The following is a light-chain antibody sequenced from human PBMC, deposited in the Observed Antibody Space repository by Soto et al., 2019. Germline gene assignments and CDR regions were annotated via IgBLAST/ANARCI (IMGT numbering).Light chain of an antibody. CDR1: QSVSTW. Sequence: DIQMTQSPSTLSASVGDRVTMTCRASQSVSTWLAWYQQKPGKAPKLLIYKASSLESGVPSRFSGSGSGTEFTLTINSLQPDDFATYYCQQYNSWTFGQGTKVDIK. V-gene: IGKV1-5*03. CDR3: QQYNSWT. J-gene: IGKJ1*01. CDR2: KAS.